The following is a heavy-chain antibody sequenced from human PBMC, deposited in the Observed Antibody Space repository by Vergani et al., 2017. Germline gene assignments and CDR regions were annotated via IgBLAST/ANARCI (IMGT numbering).Heavy chain of an antibody. CDR2: IDWDDDK. Sequence: QVTLRESGPALVKPTQTLTLTCTFSGFSLSTRGMCVSWIRQPPGKALEWLALIDWDDDKYYSTSLKTRLTISKDTSKNQVVLTMNNMDPVDTATYYCARIPKRRDCYNLGGIDYWGQGTLVTVSS. D-gene: IGHD5-24*01. CDR1: GFSLSTRGMC. V-gene: IGHV2-70*01. CDR3: ARIPKRRDCYNLGGIDY. J-gene: IGHJ4*02.